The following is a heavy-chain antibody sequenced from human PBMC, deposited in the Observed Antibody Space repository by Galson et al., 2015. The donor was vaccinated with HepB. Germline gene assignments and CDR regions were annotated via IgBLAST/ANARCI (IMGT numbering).Heavy chain of an antibody. CDR2: IDPSDSYT. V-gene: IGHV5-10-1*01. Sequence: SGAEVKKPGESLRISCKGSGYSFTSYWINWVRQMPGKGLELMGRIDPSDSYTKYSPSFQGHVTISADKSTNTAYLQWSSLKASDTAMYYCARSPKYNYGQTLGYWGQGTLVTVSS. J-gene: IGHJ4*02. CDR1: GYSFTSYW. CDR3: ARSPKYNYGQTLGY. D-gene: IGHD5-18*01.